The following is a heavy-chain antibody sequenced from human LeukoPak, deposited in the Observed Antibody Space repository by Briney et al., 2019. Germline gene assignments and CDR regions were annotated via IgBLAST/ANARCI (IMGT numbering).Heavy chain of an antibody. D-gene: IGHD6-19*01. Sequence: GGSLRLSCAASGFTFSSYGMRWVRQAPGKGLEWVAFIRYDGSNKYYADSVKGRFTISRDNSKNTLYLQMNSLRAEDTAVYYCAKDTAGIAVAGYYYYYMDVWGKGTTVTVSS. CDR2: IRYDGSNK. J-gene: IGHJ6*03. V-gene: IGHV3-30*02. CDR3: AKDTAGIAVAGYYYYYMDV. CDR1: GFTFSSYG.